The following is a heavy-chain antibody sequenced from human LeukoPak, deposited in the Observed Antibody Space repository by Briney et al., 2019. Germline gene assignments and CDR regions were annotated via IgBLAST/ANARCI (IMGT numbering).Heavy chain of an antibody. V-gene: IGHV4-34*01. D-gene: IGHD3-3*01. CDR2: INHNGST. CDR3: ARGGNYDFWSGYPYYYYYMDV. J-gene: IGHJ6*03. CDR1: GGSLSGYY. Sequence: SETLSLTCAVYGGSLSGYYWSWIRQPPGKGLEWIGEINHNGSTNYNPSLKSRVTISVDTSKNQFSLKLSSVTAADTAVYYCARGGNYDFWSGYPYYYYYMDVWGKGTTVTVSS.